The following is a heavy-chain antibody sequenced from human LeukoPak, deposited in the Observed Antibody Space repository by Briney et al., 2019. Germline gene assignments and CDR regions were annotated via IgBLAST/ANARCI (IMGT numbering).Heavy chain of an antibody. Sequence: QTGGSLRLSCAASGFTFSSYSMNWVRQAPGKGLEWVAVIWYDGSNKYYADSVKGRFTISRDNSKNTLYLQMNSLRAEDTAVYYCAKGDGYYYYGMDVWGQGTTVTVSS. V-gene: IGHV3-33*06. CDR2: IWYDGSNK. CDR1: GFTFSSYS. J-gene: IGHJ6*02. CDR3: AKGDGYYYYGMDV.